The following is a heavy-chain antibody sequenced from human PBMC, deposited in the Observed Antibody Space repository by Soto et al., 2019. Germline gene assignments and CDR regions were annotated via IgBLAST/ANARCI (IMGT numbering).Heavy chain of an antibody. CDR1: GYTFTGYY. CDR2: INPNSGGT. V-gene: IGHV1-2*04. CDR3: ARDLGTAMATNWFDP. Sequence: ASVKVSCKASGYTFTGYYMHWVRQAPGQGLEWMGWINPNSGGTNYALKFQGWVTMTRDTSISTAYMELSRLRSDDTAVYYCARDLGTAMATNWFDPWGQGTLVTVSS. D-gene: IGHD5-18*01. J-gene: IGHJ5*02.